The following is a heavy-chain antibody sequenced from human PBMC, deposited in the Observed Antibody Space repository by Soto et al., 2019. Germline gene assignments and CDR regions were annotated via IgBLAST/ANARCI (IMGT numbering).Heavy chain of an antibody. D-gene: IGHD6-19*01. CDR3: ARPLQKVISIGLYGWDYYYYGMDV. J-gene: IGHJ6*02. V-gene: IGHV1-69*01. CDR2: IIHIGGTA. CDR1: GGTFSSYA. Sequence: QVQLVQSGAEVKKPGSSVKVSCKASGGTFSSYAISWVRQAPGQGLEWMGGIIHIGGTANYAQKFQGRVTITADESTSTADMELSSLRSEDTAVYSCARPLQKVISIGLYGWDYYYYGMDVWCQGTTVTVSS.